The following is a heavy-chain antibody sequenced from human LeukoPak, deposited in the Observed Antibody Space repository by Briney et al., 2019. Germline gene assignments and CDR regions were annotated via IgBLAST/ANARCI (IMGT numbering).Heavy chain of an antibody. CDR3: ARDHLANLASRLFDP. D-gene: IGHD3-3*01. V-gene: IGHV4-59*12. J-gene: IGHJ5*02. CDR1: GGSISSYY. CDR2: IHYSGST. Sequence: PSETLSLTCTVSGGSISSYYWGWIRQPPGKGLEWIGYIHYSGSTNYNPSLKSRVTISVDTSKNQFSLKLSSVTAADTAVYYCARDHLANLASRLFDPWGQGTLVTVSS.